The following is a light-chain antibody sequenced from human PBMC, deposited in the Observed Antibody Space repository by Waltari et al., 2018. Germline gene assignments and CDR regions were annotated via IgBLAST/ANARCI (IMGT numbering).Light chain of an antibody. CDR1: QSIISY. CDR2: AAS. CDR3: QQSYSTPLT. Sequence: DIQMTQSPSSLSASVGDRVTITCRASQSIISYLNWYQQKPGKAPKRLIYAASSLQSGVPSRFSGSGSGTDFTLTISSLQPEDFATYYCQQSYSTPLTFGGGTKVEIK. V-gene: IGKV1-39*01. J-gene: IGKJ4*01.